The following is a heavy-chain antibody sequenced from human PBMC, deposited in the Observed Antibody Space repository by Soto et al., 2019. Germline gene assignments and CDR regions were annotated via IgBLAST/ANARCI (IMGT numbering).Heavy chain of an antibody. CDR3: ARVDWNDDRLDP. D-gene: IGHD1-1*01. J-gene: IGHJ5*02. V-gene: IGHV4-31*03. Sequence: ASETLSLTCTVSGGSISSGGYYWSWIRQHPGKGLEWIGYIYYSGSTYYNPSLKSRVTISVDTSKNQFSLKLSSVTAADTAVYYCARVDWNDDRLDPWGQGTLVTVSS. CDR1: GGSISSGGYY. CDR2: IYYSGST.